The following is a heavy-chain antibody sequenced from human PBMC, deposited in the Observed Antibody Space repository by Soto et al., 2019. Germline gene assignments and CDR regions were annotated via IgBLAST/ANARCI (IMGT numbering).Heavy chain of an antibody. CDR1: GGTFSSYA. J-gene: IGHJ6*02. CDR2: IIPIFGTA. CDR3: ARAYGSGSYDPPGGEYYYYGMDV. D-gene: IGHD3-10*01. Sequence: SVKVSCKASGGTFSSYAISWVRQAPGQGLEWMGGIIPIFGTANYAQKFQGRVTITADESTSTAYMELSSLRSEDTAVYYCARAYGSGSYDPPGGEYYYYGMDVRGRGTKVTVSS. V-gene: IGHV1-69*13.